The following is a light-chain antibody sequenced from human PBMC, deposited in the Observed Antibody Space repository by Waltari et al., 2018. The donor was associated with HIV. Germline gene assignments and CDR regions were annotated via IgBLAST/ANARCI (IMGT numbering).Light chain of an antibody. J-gene: IGLJ1*01. CDR3: SSYTSSSTSYV. CDR1: SSDVGGSNY. CDR2: DVS. V-gene: IGLV2-14*01. Sequence: QSALTQPASVSGYPGQSIPISCTGPSSDVGGSNYVYWYQQNPGKAPKLMIYDVSNRPSGVSNRFSGSKSGNTASLTISGLQAEDEADYYCSSYTSSSTSYVFGTGTKVTVL.